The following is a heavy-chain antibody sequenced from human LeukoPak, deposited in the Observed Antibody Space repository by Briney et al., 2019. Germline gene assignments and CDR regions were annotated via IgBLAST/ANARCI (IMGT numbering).Heavy chain of an antibody. CDR3: ARGRKGEPRDFDY. CDR2: IYSSGST. CDR1: GXSINTYY. V-gene: IGHV4-59*01. D-gene: IGHD3-16*01. J-gene: IGHJ4*02. Sequence: NPSETLSLTCTVSGXSINTYYGSWIRQPPGKGLQWIAYIYSSGSTHYNPSLKSRVTISVDTSTNQFSLKLSSVTAADTAVYYCARGRKGEPRDFDYWGQGTLVTVSS.